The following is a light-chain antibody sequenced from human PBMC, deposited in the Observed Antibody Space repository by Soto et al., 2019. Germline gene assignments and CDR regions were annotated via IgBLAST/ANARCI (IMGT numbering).Light chain of an antibody. V-gene: IGKV1-13*02. CDR3: QQFSSYTLT. Sequence: AIQLTQSPCSLSASVGETVTITCRASQDISVALAWYQQKPGEPPKLLISGVSSFESGVPSRFSRSGSGTDFTLTIASLQPEDFATYYCQQFSSYTLTFGGGTKVEIK. J-gene: IGKJ4*01. CDR1: QDISVA. CDR2: GVS.